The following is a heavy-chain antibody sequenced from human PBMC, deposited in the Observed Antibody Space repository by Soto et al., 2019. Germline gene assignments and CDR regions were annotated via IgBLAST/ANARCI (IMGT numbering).Heavy chain of an antibody. J-gene: IGHJ5*02. CDR1: GGSISSYY. Sequence: SETLSLTCTVSGGSISSYYWSWIRQPPGKGLEWIGYIYYSGSTNYNPSLKSRVTISVDTSKNHFSLKVSSVTAADTAMNYCAREGGERYPFDPWGQGTLVTVSS. CDR2: IYYSGST. D-gene: IGHD1-1*01. CDR3: AREGGERYPFDP. V-gene: IGHV4-59*01.